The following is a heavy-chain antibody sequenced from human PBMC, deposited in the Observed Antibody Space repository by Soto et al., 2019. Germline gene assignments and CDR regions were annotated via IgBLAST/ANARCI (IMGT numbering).Heavy chain of an antibody. CDR3: ANDRGGEFTSSRYFDY. J-gene: IGHJ4*02. D-gene: IGHD3-16*01. CDR2: ITPGGGTT. V-gene: IGHV3-23*01. CDR1: GFGFSSYA. Sequence: GGSLRLSCAASGFGFSSYAMSWVRQAPGKGLEWVSGITPGGGTTNYADSVKGRFTISRDNSNNTLYLETNSLRVEDTAIYYCANDRGGEFTSSRYFDYWGQGTLVTVSS.